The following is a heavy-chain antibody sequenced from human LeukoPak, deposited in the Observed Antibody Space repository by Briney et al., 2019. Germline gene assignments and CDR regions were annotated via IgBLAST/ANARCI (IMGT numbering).Heavy chain of an antibody. D-gene: IGHD3-16*01. CDR1: GYTFTSYY. J-gene: IGHJ4*02. Sequence: ASVKVSCKASGYTFTSYYMHWVRQAPGQGLEWMGIITPRGGNTKYAQRIQGRVSLTRDTSTNTVYMELSSLRSEDTAMCYCAREEEGGTFDYWGQGTLVTVSS. CDR2: ITPRGGNT. CDR3: AREEEGGTFDY. V-gene: IGHV1-46*01.